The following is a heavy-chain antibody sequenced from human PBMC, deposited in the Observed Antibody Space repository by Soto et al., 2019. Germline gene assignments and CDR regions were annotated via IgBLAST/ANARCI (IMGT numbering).Heavy chain of an antibody. CDR1: GLTFSSYG. D-gene: IGHD3-10*01. CDR3: AKDGSGFSYYYMDV. V-gene: IGHV3-30*18. J-gene: IGHJ6*03. Sequence: SLRDSCAASGLTFSSYGVHWVSKATGKGLEWVAVISYDGSNKYYADSVKGRFTISRDNSKNTLYLQMNSLRAEDTAVYYCAKDGSGFSYYYMDVWGKGTTVTVSS. CDR2: ISYDGSNK.